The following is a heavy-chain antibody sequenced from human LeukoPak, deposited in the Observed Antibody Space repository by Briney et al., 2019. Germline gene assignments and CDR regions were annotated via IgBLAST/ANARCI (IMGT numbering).Heavy chain of an antibody. V-gene: IGHV4-39*01. J-gene: IGHJ4*02. Sequence: PSETLSLTCTVSGGSTSSSSYYWGWIRQPPGKGLEWIGSIYYSGSTYYNPSLKSRVTISVDTSKNQFSLKLSSVTAADTALYYCARYASGSYHFDYWGQGTLVTVSS. CDR2: IYYSGST. CDR1: GGSTSSSSYY. CDR3: ARYASGSYHFDY. D-gene: IGHD3-10*01.